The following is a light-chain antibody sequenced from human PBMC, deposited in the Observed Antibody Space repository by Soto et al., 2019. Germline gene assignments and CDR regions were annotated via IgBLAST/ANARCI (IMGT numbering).Light chain of an antibody. CDR2: AAS. CDR3: QQYNNWPPLT. J-gene: IGKJ4*01. Sequence: EIVMTQSPATLSVSPGERATLSCRASQSVSSNLAWYQQKPGQAPRLLIYAASTRATGIPARFRGSGSGTEFTLTITSLQSEDFAVYYCQQYNNWPPLTFGGGTKVGIK. V-gene: IGKV3-15*01. CDR1: QSVSSN.